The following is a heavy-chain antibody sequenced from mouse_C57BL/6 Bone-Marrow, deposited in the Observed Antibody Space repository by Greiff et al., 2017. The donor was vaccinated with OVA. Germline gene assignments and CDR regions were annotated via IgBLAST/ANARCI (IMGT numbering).Heavy chain of an antibody. CDR2: INPYNVGT. J-gene: IGHJ2*01. V-gene: IGHV1-19*01. CDR1: GYTFTDYY. CDR3: ARGDGNYVRYFDY. D-gene: IGHD2-1*01. Sequence: VQLQQSGPVLVKPGASVKMSCKASGYTFTDYYMNWVKQSHGKSLEWIGVINPYNVGTSYNQKFKGKATLTVDKSSSTAYMELNSLTSEDSAVYYCARGDGNYVRYFDYWGQGTTLTVSS.